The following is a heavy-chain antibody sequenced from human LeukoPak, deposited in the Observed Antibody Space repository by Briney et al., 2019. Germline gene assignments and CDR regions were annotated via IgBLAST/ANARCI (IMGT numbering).Heavy chain of an antibody. CDR1: GFTFSGSA. V-gene: IGHV3-73*01. J-gene: IGHJ4*02. CDR3: AKGNLDTAMVFDY. D-gene: IGHD5-18*01. Sequence: GGTLRLSCAASGFTFSGSALHWVRQASGKGLEWIGRIRSKTNNYATTYAASVTGRFTISRDNSKNTLYLQMNSLRAEDTAVYYCAKGNLDTAMVFDYWGQGTLVTVSS. CDR2: IRSKTNNYAT.